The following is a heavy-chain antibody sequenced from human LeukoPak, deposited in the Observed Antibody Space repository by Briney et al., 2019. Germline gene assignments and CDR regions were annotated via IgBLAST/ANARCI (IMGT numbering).Heavy chain of an antibody. J-gene: IGHJ4*02. CDR1: GFTFSNYN. D-gene: IGHD3-10*01. CDR2: ISTRSTYI. CDR3: AREEEWYASGTYYKGFDS. V-gene: IGHV3-21*01. Sequence: GGSLRLSCAASGFTFSNYNMNWVRQAPGKGLEWVSCISTRSTYIYYADSVKGRFTISRDNAKNSLYLQMNSLRAGDTAVYYCAREEEWYASGTYYKGFDSWGQGTLVTVSS.